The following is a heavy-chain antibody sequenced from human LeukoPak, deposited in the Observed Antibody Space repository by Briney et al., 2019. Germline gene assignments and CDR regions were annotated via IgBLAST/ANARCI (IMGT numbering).Heavy chain of an antibody. D-gene: IGHD6-13*01. V-gene: IGHV3-9*01. CDR3: AKGLHSGGGAAAGT. CDR2: ISWNSGSI. Sequence: PGRSLRLSCAASGFTFDDYAMHWVRQAPGKGLEWVSGISWNSGSIGYADSVKGRFTISRDNAKNSLYLQMNSLRAEDTAVYYCAKGLHSGGGAAAGTWGQGTLVTVSS. J-gene: IGHJ4*02. CDR1: GFTFDDYA.